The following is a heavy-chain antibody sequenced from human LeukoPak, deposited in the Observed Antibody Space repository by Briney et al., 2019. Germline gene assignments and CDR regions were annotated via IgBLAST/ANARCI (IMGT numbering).Heavy chain of an antibody. CDR2: IKSKTDGGTT. CDR1: GFTFSSYE. D-gene: IGHD5-12*01. J-gene: IGHJ4*02. Sequence: GGSLRLSCAASGFTFSSYEMNWVRQAPGKGLEWVGRIKSKTDGGTTDYAAPVKGRFTISRDDSRNTLYLQMSSLQTEDTAVYYCTTSLTSGYYIDYWGQGTLVTVSS. CDR3: TTSLTSGYYIDY. V-gene: IGHV3-15*01.